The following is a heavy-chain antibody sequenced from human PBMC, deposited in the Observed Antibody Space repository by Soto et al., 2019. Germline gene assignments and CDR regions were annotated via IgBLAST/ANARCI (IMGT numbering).Heavy chain of an antibody. CDR3: TMRYCSSTSCYFRGSYYYYGMDV. CDR1: GFNFSNAW. CDR2: IKSKTDGGTT. D-gene: IGHD2-2*01. Sequence: GGSLSLSCTASGFNFSNAWMSWVRQAPGKGLEWVGRIKSKTDGGTTDYAAPVKGRFTISRDDSKNTLYLQMNSLKTEDTAVYYCTMRYCSSTSCYFRGSYYYYGMDVWGQGTTVTVSS. V-gene: IGHV3-15*01. J-gene: IGHJ6*02.